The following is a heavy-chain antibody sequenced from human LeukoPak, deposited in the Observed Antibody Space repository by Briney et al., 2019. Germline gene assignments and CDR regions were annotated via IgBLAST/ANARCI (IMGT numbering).Heavy chain of an antibody. J-gene: IGHJ4*02. CDR2: IGWNSGGI. D-gene: IGHD6-13*01. CDR1: GFTFDDYA. V-gene: IGHV3-9*01. CDR3: VKVTAAGFVDH. Sequence: PGGSLRLSCAASGFTFDDYAMHWVRQAPGKGLEWVSGIGWNSGGIVYADSVKGRFTISRDNAKNSLYLQMSSLGAEDTALYYCVKVTAAGFVDHWGQGTLVTVSS.